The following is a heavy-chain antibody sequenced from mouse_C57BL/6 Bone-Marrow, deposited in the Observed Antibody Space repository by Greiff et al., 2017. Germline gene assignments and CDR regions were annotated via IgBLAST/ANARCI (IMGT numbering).Heavy chain of an antibody. Sequence: DVMLVESGGGLVQPKGSLKLSCAASGFSFNTYAMNWVRQAPGKGLEWVARIRSKSNNYATYYADSVKDRFTISRDDSESMLYLQMNNLKTEDTAMYYCVRHRGRYFDVWGTGTTVTVSS. V-gene: IGHV10-1*01. CDR1: GFSFNTYA. J-gene: IGHJ1*03. CDR3: VRHRGRYFDV. D-gene: IGHD3-3*01. CDR2: IRSKSNNYAT.